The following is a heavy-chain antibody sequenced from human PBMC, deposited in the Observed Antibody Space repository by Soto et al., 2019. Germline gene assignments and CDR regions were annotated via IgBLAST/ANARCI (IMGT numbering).Heavy chain of an antibody. Sequence: QVQLVQSGAEVKKPGASVKVYCKASGYTFTGYYMDWVRQAPGQGLEWMGWINPNSGGTNYAQKFQGWVTMTRDTSISTAYMELSRLRSDDTAVYYCERGDVTGPYYDFSSGYGMDVWGQGTTVTVSS. CDR1: GYTFTGYY. J-gene: IGHJ6*02. V-gene: IGHV1-2*04. CDR2: INPNSGGT. CDR3: ERGDVTGPYYDFSSGYGMDV. D-gene: IGHD3-3*01.